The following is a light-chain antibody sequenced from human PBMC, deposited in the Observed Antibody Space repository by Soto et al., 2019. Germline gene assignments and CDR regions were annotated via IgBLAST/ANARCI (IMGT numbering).Light chain of an antibody. J-gene: IGKJ5*01. CDR3: QQRSNWPIT. CDR2: DAS. Sequence: EIVLTQSPATLSLSPGEIATLSCRASQSVSSYLAWYQQKPGQAPGLLIYDASNRATGIPARFSGSGSGTDFTLTISSLEPEDFAVYYCQQRSNWPITFGQGTRLEIK. V-gene: IGKV3-11*01. CDR1: QSVSSY.